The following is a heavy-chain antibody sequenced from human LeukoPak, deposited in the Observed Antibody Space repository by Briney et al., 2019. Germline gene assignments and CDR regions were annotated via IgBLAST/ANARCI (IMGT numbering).Heavy chain of an antibody. CDR1: GYTFTGYY. CDR2: INPNSGGT. CDR3: ARGGYSYGHFGHWFDP. V-gene: IGHV1-2*02. Sequence: ASVKVSCKASGYTFTGYYMHWVRQAPGQGLEWMGWINPNSGGTNYAQKFQGRVTMTRDTSISTAYVELSRLRSDDTAVYYCARGGYSYGHFGHWFDPWGQGTLVTVSS. D-gene: IGHD5-18*01. J-gene: IGHJ5*02.